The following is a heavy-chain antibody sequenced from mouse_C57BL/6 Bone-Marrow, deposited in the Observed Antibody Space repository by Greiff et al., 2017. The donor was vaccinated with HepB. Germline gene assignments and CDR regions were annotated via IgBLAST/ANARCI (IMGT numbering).Heavy chain of an antibody. CDR2: INPNNGGT. D-gene: IGHD1-1*01. CDR3: ARTTVVARGFDY. Sequence: EVQLQQSGPELVKPGASVKISCKASGYTFTDYYMNWVKQSHGKSLEWIGDINPNNGGTSYNQKFKGKATLTVDKSSSTAYMELRSLTSEDSAVYYCARTTVVARGFDYWGQGTTLTVSS. V-gene: IGHV1-26*01. J-gene: IGHJ2*01. CDR1: GYTFTDYY.